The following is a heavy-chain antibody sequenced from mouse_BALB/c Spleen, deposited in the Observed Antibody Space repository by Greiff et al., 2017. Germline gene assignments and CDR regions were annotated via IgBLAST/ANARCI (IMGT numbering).Heavy chain of an antibody. V-gene: IGHV1-84*02. CDR3: ERSYDYGAWFAY. D-gene: IGHD2-4*01. Sequence: LVESGPELVKPGASVKISCKASGYTFTGYCIHWVKQKPGQGLEWIGWIYPGSGNIKYNEKVKGKATLTVDTASSTAYMQLSSLTSEDTAVYFCERSYDYGAWFAYWGQGTPVTVSA. J-gene: IGHJ3*01. CDR1: GYTFTGYC. CDR2: IYPGSGNI.